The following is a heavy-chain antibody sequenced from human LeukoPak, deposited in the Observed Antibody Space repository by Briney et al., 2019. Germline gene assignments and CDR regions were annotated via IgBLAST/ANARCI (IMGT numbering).Heavy chain of an antibody. CDR3: ARDRSGTEHFDY. V-gene: IGHV3-30*04. Sequence: PGGSLGLSCAASGFTFSSYAMHWVRQAPGKALEWVAVISYDGSNKYYADSVKGRFTISRDNSKNTLYLQMNSLRAEDTAVYYCARDRSGTEHFDYWGQGTLVTVSS. CDR1: GFTFSSYA. J-gene: IGHJ4*02. CDR2: ISYDGSNK. D-gene: IGHD6-13*01.